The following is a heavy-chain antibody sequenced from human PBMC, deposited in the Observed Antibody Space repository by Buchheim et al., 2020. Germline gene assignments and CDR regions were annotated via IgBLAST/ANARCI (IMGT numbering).Heavy chain of an antibody. CDR3: ARLVLNGYNYFRHIDL. V-gene: IGHV4-31*03. Sequence: QVQLQESGPGLVKPSQTLSLTCTVSGGSISRGGYYWSWIRQHPGKGLEWIGYIYYSGSTYYNPSLKSRVTISVDTSKNQFSLKLSSVTAADTAVYFCARLVLNGYNYFRHIDLWGRGTL. CDR1: GGSISRGGYY. CDR2: IYYSGST. D-gene: IGHD5-24*01. J-gene: IGHJ2*01.